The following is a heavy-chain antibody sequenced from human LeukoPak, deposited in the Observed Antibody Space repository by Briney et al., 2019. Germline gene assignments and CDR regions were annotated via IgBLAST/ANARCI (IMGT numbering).Heavy chain of an antibody. D-gene: IGHD3-22*01. Sequence: PGGSLRLSCAASGFTFSNYVMNWVRRAPGKGLEWVSGISGSGDNTYYADSVKGRFTISRDNSKSTLYVQVNSLGTEDTAAYYCAKGSYYDSSGSFYFDYWGQGTLVTVSS. CDR2: ISGSGDNT. V-gene: IGHV3-23*01. CDR1: GFTFSNYV. CDR3: AKGSYYDSSGSFYFDY. J-gene: IGHJ4*02.